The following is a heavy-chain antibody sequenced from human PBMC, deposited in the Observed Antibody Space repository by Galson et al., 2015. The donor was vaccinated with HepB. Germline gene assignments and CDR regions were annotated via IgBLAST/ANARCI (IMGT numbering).Heavy chain of an antibody. CDR2: ISPSGGNT. CDR1: GYTFTSYH. CDR3: ARRAHFAVDV. V-gene: IGHV1-46*01. Sequence: SVKVSCKASGYTFTSYHIHWVRQAPGQGLEWMGMISPSGGNTTYAQKFQGRVTMTRDSSTSTVYMEVSSLRSEDTAVYFCARRAHFAVDVWGQGTTVTVSS. J-gene: IGHJ6*02.